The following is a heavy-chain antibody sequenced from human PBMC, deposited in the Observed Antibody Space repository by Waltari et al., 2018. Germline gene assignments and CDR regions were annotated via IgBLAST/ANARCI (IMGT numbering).Heavy chain of an antibody. CDR1: GGSISSHY. CDR3: ARGNDFWSGYYLDY. Sequence: QVQLQESGPGLVKPSETLSLTCTVSGGSISSHYWSWIRQPPGKGLEWIGYIYYSGSTNYTPSLKIRVTISVDTSKNQFSLKLSSVTAADTAVYYCARGNDFWSGYYLDYWGQGTLVTVSS. CDR2: IYYSGST. V-gene: IGHV4-59*11. J-gene: IGHJ4*02. D-gene: IGHD3-3*01.